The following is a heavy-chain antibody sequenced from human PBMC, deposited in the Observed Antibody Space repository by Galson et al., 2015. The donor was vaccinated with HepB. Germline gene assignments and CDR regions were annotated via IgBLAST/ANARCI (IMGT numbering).Heavy chain of an antibody. CDR2: IYYSGTT. CDR3: ARPIKYDDLWGTSRYPGEDPFDY. J-gene: IGHJ4*02. V-gene: IGHV4-39*01. Sequence: SETLSLTCTVSGGSISSSSNFWAWIRQPPDKGLEWIGSIYYSGTTYYNPSFKSRVAISVDTSKHQFSLKLRSVTAADTAVYYCARPIKYDDLWGTSRYPGEDPFDYWGQGILVTVSS. CDR1: GGSISSSSNF. D-gene: IGHD3-16*01.